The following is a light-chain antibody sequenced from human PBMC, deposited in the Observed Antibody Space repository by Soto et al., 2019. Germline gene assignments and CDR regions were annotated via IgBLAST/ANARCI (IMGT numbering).Light chain of an antibody. V-gene: IGLV3-21*02. Sequence: SYELTQPPSVSVAPGQTARITCGGDNIATKSVHWHQQKAGQAPVLVVYDDEDRPSGIPERFSGSKSGNTATLTISSVGAGDEADYYCQLWDPNTVHVVFGGGTKVTVL. CDR3: QLWDPNTVHVV. J-gene: IGLJ2*01. CDR2: DDE. CDR1: NIATKS.